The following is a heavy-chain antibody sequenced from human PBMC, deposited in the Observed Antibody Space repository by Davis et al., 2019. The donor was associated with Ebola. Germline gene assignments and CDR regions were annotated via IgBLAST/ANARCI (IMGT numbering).Heavy chain of an antibody. CDR1: GFTVSSNY. Sequence: GESLKISCAASGFTVSSNYMNWVRQAPGKGLEWVSYISSSGSTIYYADSVKGRFTISRDNAKNSLYLQMNSLRAEDTAVYYCASTRGYCSGGSCYSAHAFDIWGQGTMVTVSS. J-gene: IGHJ3*02. V-gene: IGHV3-48*03. CDR3: ASTRGYCSGGSCYSAHAFDI. CDR2: ISSSGSTI. D-gene: IGHD2-15*01.